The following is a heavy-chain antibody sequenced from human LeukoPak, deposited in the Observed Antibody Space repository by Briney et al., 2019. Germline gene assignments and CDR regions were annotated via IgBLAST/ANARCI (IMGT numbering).Heavy chain of an antibody. D-gene: IGHD5-18*01. Sequence: GRSLRLSCAASGFTFSSYGMHWVRQAPDKGLEWVAVIWYDGSNKYYADSVKGRFTISRDNSKNTLYLQMNSLRAEDTAVYYCARDKGRIQLWLRSDAFDIWGQGTMVTVSS. CDR3: ARDKGRIQLWLRSDAFDI. CDR2: IWYDGSNK. CDR1: GFTFSSYG. J-gene: IGHJ3*02. V-gene: IGHV3-33*01.